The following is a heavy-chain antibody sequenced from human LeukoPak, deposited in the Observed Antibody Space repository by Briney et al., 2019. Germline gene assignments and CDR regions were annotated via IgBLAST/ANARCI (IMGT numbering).Heavy chain of an antibody. CDR3: AREGQWNRYFDY. CDR1: GYTLTELS. CDR2: FDPEDGET. J-gene: IGHJ4*02. V-gene: IGHV1-24*01. D-gene: IGHD6-19*01. Sequence: ASVKVSCKVSGYTLTELSMHWVRQAPGKGLEWMGGFDPEDGETIYAQKFQGRVTMTEDTSTDTAYMELSSLRSDDTAVYYCAREGQWNRYFDYWGQGTLVTVSS.